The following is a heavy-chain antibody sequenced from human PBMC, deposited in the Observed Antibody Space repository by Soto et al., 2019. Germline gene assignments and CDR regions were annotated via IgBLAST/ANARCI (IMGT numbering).Heavy chain of an antibody. CDR2: IWYDGSNK. Sequence: GGSLRLSCAASGFTFSSYGMHWVRQAPGKGLEWVAVIWYDGSNKYYADSVKGRFTISRDNSKNTLYLQMNSLRAEDTAVYYCARANEKLEPHFDYWGQGTLVTVSS. J-gene: IGHJ4*02. CDR3: ARANEKLEPHFDY. D-gene: IGHD1-1*01. V-gene: IGHV3-33*01. CDR1: GFTFSSYG.